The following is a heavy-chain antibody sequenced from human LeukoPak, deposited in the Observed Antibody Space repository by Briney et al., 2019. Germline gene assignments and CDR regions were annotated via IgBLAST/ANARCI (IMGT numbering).Heavy chain of an antibody. Sequence: GASVKVSCKASGYTFTSYAMHWVRQAPGQGLKWLGWISAYNGNTNYAQKLQGRVTMTTDTSTSTAYMELRSLRSDDTAVYYCAREPQPYYDFWSGYRPFDYWGQGTLVTVSS. CDR1: GYTFTSYA. CDR3: AREPQPYYDFWSGYRPFDY. D-gene: IGHD3-3*01. CDR2: ISAYNGNT. J-gene: IGHJ4*02. V-gene: IGHV1-18*01.